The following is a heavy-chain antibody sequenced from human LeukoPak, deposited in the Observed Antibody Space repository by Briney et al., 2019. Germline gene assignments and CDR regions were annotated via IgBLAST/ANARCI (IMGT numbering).Heavy chain of an antibody. CDR3: ARVGYCSGGSCRFDP. CDR1: GGSISTSY. J-gene: IGHJ5*02. CDR2: ISNSGTT. D-gene: IGHD2-15*01. Sequence: ASETLSLTCTVSGGSISTSYWSWIRQPPGKGLEWIGYISNSGTTNYNPSPKSRVTISVDTSKNKFSLDLSSVTAADTAVYYCARVGYCSGGSCRFDPWGQGTLVTVSS. V-gene: IGHV4-59*01.